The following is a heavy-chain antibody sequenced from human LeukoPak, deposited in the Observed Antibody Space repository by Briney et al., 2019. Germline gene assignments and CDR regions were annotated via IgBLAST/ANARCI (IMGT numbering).Heavy chain of an antibody. CDR2: ISSSGSTI. D-gene: IGHD4-11*01. J-gene: IGHJ6*02. V-gene: IGHV3-48*03. CDR3: AREEAVTTIATHYYYGMDV. Sequence: GGSLRLSCAASGFTFSSYEMNWVRQAPGKGLEWVSYISSSGSTIYYADSVKGRFTISRDNAKNSLYLQMTSLRAEDTAVYYCAREEAVTTIATHYYYGMDVWGQGTTVTVSS. CDR1: GFTFSSYE.